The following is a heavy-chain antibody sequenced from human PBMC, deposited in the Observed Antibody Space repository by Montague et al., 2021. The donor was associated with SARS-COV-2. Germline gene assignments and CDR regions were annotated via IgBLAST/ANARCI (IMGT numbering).Heavy chain of an antibody. CDR2: IYYSGST. CDR1: GGSISSSSYY. CDR3: ARHGLAGITIFGVVTPRGGFDI. D-gene: IGHD3-3*01. Sequence: ESLSLTCTVSGGSISSSSYYWGWIRQPPGKGLEWIGSIYYSGSTYYNPSLKSRVTISVDTSKNQFSLKLSSVTAADTAVYYCARHGLAGITIFGVVTPRGGFDIWGQGTMVTVSS. J-gene: IGHJ3*02. V-gene: IGHV4-39*01.